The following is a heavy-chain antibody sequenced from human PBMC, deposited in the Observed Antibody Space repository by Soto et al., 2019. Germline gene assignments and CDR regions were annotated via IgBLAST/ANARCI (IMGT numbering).Heavy chain of an antibody. CDR3: ARSPGTYGMDV. Sequence: GGSLRLSCAASGFTFSIYDMHWVRQATGKGLEWVSAIGTAGDTYYPGSVKGRFTISRENAKNSLYLQMNSLRAEDTAVYYCARSPGTYGMDVWGQGTTVTVSS. D-gene: IGHD3-10*01. V-gene: IGHV3-13*01. CDR2: IGTAGDT. CDR1: GFTFSIYD. J-gene: IGHJ6*02.